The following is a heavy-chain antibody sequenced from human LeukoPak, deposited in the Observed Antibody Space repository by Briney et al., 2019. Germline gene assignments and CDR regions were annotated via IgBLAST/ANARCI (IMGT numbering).Heavy chain of an antibody. CDR3: ARIRGRDGYNGWHDAFDI. J-gene: IGHJ3*02. V-gene: IGHV4-59*01. CDR1: GGSISSYY. D-gene: IGHD5-24*01. Sequence: SETLSLTCTVSGGSISSYYWSWIRQPPGQGLEWIGYIYYSGSTNYNPSLKSRVTISVDTSKNQFSLKLSSVTAADTAVYYCARIRGRDGYNGWHDAFDIWGQGTMVTVSS. CDR2: IYYSGST.